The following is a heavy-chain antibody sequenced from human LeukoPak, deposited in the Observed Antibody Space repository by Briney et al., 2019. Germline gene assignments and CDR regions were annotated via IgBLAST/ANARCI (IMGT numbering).Heavy chain of an antibody. CDR3: ARGNWFTFDY. CDR1: GSSISSYY. Sequence: SETLSLTCTVSGSSISSYYWSWIRQPPGKGLEWIGYIYYSGSTNYNPSLKSRVTISVDTSKNQFSLKLSSVTAADTAVYYCARGNWFTFDYRGQGTLVTVSS. CDR2: IYYSGST. D-gene: IGHD1-20*01. V-gene: IGHV4-59*01. J-gene: IGHJ4*02.